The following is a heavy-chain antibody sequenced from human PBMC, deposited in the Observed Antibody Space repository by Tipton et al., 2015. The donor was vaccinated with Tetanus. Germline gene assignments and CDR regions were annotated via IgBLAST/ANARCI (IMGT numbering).Heavy chain of an antibody. Sequence: SLRLSCAASGFTFSSYAMSWVRQAPGKGLEWVSAISGSGGSTYYADSVKGRFTISRDNSKNTLYLQMNSLRAEDTAVYYCAKDGTHDFWSGFFGAYFDYWGQGTLVTVSS. CDR2: ISGSGGST. J-gene: IGHJ4*02. CDR1: GFTFSSYA. CDR3: AKDGTHDFWSGFFGAYFDY. D-gene: IGHD3-3*01. V-gene: IGHV3-23*01.